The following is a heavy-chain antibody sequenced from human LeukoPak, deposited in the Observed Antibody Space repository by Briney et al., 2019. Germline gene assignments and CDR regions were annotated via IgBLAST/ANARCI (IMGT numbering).Heavy chain of an antibody. D-gene: IGHD3-16*02. CDR2: INHSGST. CDR3: ARIPHYVWGSYRRDAFDI. Sequence: PSETLSLTCAVYGGSFSGYYWSWIRQPPGKGLEWIGDINHSGSTNYNPSLKSRVTISVDTSKNQFSLKLSSVTAADTAVYYCARIPHYVWGSYRRDAFDIWGQGTMVTVSS. J-gene: IGHJ3*02. CDR1: GGSFSGYY. V-gene: IGHV4-34*01.